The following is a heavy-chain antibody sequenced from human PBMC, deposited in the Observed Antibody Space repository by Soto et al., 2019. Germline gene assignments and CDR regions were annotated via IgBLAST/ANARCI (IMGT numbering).Heavy chain of an antibody. Sequence: XLVKGSCEASGYIFSSYGISWVRQAPLQGREWMGWIDPYNGNTKYVEKFKGRVTMTTDTSTDTVYMELRSLRSDDTAVYYCARVYYESSGYVGWFDPWGQGTLVTVSS. CDR3: ARVYYESSGYVGWFDP. CDR1: GYIFSSYG. D-gene: IGHD3-22*01. CDR2: IDPYNGNT. J-gene: IGHJ5*02. V-gene: IGHV1-18*01.